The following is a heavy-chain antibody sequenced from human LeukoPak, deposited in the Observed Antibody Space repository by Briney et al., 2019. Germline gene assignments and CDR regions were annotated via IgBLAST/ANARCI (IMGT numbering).Heavy chain of an antibody. D-gene: IGHD5-18*01. J-gene: IGHJ4*02. CDR3: AKRSDTAMVKGPLEY. Sequence: GGSLRLSCAASGFTFSSYAMSWVRQAPGKGLEWVSAISGGGGSTYYADSVKGRFTISRDNSKNTLYLQMSSLRAEDTALYYCAKRSDTAMVKGPLEYWGQGTLVTVSS. V-gene: IGHV3-23*01. CDR1: GFTFSSYA. CDR2: ISGGGGST.